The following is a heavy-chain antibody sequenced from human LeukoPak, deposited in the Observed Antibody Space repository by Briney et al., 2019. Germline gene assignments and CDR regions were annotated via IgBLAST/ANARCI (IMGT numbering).Heavy chain of an antibody. V-gene: IGHV4-38-2*01. CDR3: SSACYHWLFDY. D-gene: IGHD5-12*01. CDR2: IYHSRST. CDR1: GYSISSGYY. Sequence: SETLSLTCAVSGYSISSGYYWGWVRQPPRKGLEWIGSIYHSRSTYYNPSLKSRVTISVDTSKNQFSLKLSSVTAADTAVYYCSSACYHWLFDYWGQGTLVTVSS. J-gene: IGHJ4*02.